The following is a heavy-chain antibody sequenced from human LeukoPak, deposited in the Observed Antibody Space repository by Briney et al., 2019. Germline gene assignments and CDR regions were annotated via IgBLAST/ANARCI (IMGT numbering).Heavy chain of an antibody. CDR3: ARITHYYGSGSYYPYYYYYMDV. CDR2: IYISGST. CDR1: RGSISSYY. D-gene: IGHD3-10*01. J-gene: IGHJ6*03. V-gene: IGHV4-4*07. Sequence: SESLSLTRTVSRGSISSYYWSWIPQPAGKGLEWIGRIYISGSTNYNPSLKSRVTMSVATSKNQFSLKLSSVTAADTAVYYCARITHYYGSGSYYPYYYYYMDVWGKGTTVTVSS.